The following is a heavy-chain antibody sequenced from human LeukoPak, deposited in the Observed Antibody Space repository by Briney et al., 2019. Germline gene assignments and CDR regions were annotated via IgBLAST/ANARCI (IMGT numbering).Heavy chain of an antibody. CDR1: GFTFSSYA. CDR3: AKGPRIAVAGTADY. D-gene: IGHD6-19*01. Sequence: PGGSLRLSCAASGFTFSSYAMSWVRQAPGKGLEWVSAISGSGGSTYYADSVKGRFTISRDNSKNTLYLQMNSLRAEDTAVYYCAKGPRIAVAGTADYWGQGTLVTVSS. CDR2: ISGSGGST. V-gene: IGHV3-23*01. J-gene: IGHJ4*02.